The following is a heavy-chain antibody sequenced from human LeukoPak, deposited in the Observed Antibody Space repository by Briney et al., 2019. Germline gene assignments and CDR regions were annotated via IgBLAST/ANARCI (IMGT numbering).Heavy chain of an antibody. CDR1: GFTFSSYS. CDR3: ARDRVGYWYFDL. D-gene: IGHD3-10*01. V-gene: IGHV3-33*08. Sequence: GGSLRLSCAASGFTFSSYSMNWVRQAPGKGLEWLAVISFGDGSDKNYADSVKGRFTISRDNSQNTLSLQMNNLRAEDTAVYYCARDRVGYWYFDLWGRGTLVTVSS. J-gene: IGHJ2*01. CDR2: ISFGDGSDK.